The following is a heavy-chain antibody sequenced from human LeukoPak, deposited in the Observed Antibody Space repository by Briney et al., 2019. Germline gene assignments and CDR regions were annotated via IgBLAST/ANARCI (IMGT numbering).Heavy chain of an antibody. Sequence: GRSLTLSCAASGFTFSRYGMHWVRQAPGKGLEWVAVIWYDGSNKYYADSVKGRFTISRDNSKNTLYLQMNSLRAEDTAVYYCARDRNYYGSGSYRGWFEPWGQGTLVTVSS. V-gene: IGHV3-33*01. CDR2: IWYDGSNK. CDR3: ARDRNYYGSGSYRGWFEP. J-gene: IGHJ5*02. D-gene: IGHD3-10*01. CDR1: GFTFSRYG.